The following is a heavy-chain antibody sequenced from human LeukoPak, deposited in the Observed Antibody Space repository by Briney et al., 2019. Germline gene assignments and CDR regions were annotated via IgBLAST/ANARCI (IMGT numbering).Heavy chain of an antibody. CDR3: ARDEDYRSFDY. CDR2: IIPIFGTA. J-gene: IGHJ4*02. CDR1: GGTFSSYA. Sequence: EASVKVSCKASGGTFSSYAISLVRQAPGQGLEWMGRIIPIFGTANYAQKFQGRVTITTDESTSTAYMELSSLRSEDTAVYYYARDEDYRSFDYWGQGTLVTVSS. D-gene: IGHD4-11*01. V-gene: IGHV1-69*05.